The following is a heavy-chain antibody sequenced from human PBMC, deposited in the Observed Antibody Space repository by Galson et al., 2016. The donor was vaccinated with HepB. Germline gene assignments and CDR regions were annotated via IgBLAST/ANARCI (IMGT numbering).Heavy chain of an antibody. V-gene: IGHV1-46*01. CDR3: ARDRFYGNSGYYYESEY. Sequence: SVKVSCKASGYSFTTSYMHWVRQAPGQGLEWMGMINPNGGRTRYPQKFQGRVTITADISTSTSYMELSSLRSEDTAVYYCARDRFYGNSGYYYESEYWGQGTLITVSS. D-gene: IGHD3-22*01. CDR2: INPNGGRT. CDR1: GYSFTTSY. J-gene: IGHJ4*02.